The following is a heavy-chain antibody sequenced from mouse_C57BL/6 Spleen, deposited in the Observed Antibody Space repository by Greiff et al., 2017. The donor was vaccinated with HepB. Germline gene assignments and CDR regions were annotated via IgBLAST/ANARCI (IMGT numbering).Heavy chain of an antibody. CDR1: GYTFTSYW. Sequence: QVQLQQPGAELVKPGASVKMSCKASGYTFTSYWITWVKQRPGQGLEWIGDIYPGSGSTNYTEKFKSKATLTVDTSSSTAYMQLSSLTAEDSAVYYCARGWDGRSGFDVWGTGTTVTVSS. V-gene: IGHV1-55*01. CDR2: IYPGSGST. D-gene: IGHD1-1*01. J-gene: IGHJ1*03. CDR3: ARGWDGRSGFDV.